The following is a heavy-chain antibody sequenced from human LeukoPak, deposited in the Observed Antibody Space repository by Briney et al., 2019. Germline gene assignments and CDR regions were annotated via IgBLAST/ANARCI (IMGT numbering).Heavy chain of an antibody. D-gene: IGHD3-22*01. V-gene: IGHV3-48*03. CDR1: GFTFSSYE. Sequence: GGSLRLSCAASGFTFSSYEMNWVRQGPGKGLEWVSYISSSDTIYYADSVKGRFTISRDNAKNSLYLQMNSLRAEDTAVYYCAREGITLIEGFLDYWGQGTLVTVSS. CDR3: AREGITLIEGFLDY. J-gene: IGHJ4*02. CDR2: ISSSDTI.